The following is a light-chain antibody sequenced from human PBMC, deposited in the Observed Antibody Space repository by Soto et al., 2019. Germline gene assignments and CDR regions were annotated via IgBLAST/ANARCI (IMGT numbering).Light chain of an antibody. CDR3: AAWDDTLNAPYV. Sequence: QSVMTQPPSESGAPGQGATISCSGSSSNIGSNVVSWYQQLPGTAPKLLIYSNNHRPSGVPDRFSGSKSGTSASLAISGLQSEDEADYYCAAWDDTLNAPYVFGTGTKVTV. CDR1: SSNIGSNV. V-gene: IGLV1-44*01. CDR2: SNN. J-gene: IGLJ1*01.